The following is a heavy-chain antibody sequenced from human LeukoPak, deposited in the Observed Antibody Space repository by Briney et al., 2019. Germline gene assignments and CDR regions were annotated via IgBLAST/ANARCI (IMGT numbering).Heavy chain of an antibody. D-gene: IGHD3-22*01. Sequence: GGSLRLSCAASGFTFSNAWMTWVRQAPGKGLEWVAVIWYDGSNKYYADFVKGRFTISRDNSKNTLYLQMISLRAEDTAVYYCARAQDYDSSGYVDGFDIWGQGTMVTVSS. CDR3: ARAQDYDSSGYVDGFDI. CDR2: IWYDGSNK. CDR1: GFTFSNAW. J-gene: IGHJ3*02. V-gene: IGHV3-33*08.